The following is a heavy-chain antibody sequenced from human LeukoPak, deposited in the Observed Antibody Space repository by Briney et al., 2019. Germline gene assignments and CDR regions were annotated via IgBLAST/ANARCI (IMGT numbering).Heavy chain of an antibody. CDR1: GGSISSYY. Sequence: SETLSLTCTVSGGSISSYYWSWLRQPPGKGLEWIGYIYHSGSTNYNPSLKSRVTISVDTSKNQFSLKLSSVTAADTAVYYCASGWNIGFDYWGQGTLVTVSS. D-gene: IGHD2/OR15-2a*01. J-gene: IGHJ4*02. CDR3: ASGWNIGFDY. CDR2: IYHSGST. V-gene: IGHV4-59*01.